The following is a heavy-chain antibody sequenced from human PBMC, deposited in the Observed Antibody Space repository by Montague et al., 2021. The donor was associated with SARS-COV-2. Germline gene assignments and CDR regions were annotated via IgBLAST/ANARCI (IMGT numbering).Heavy chain of an antibody. CDR2: ISYEGSIT. CDR1: GFSFNNYA. V-gene: IGHV3-30*04. J-gene: IGHJ6*02. CDR3: ARAQIFEVVTFYHGLDV. Sequence: SLRLSCAASGFSFNNYAMHWVRQAPGKGLEWVALISYEGSITHYTDSLKGRFTISRDSSKSTLYLQMKSLRVEDTAVYFCARAQIFEVVTFYHGLDVWGQGTTVTVSS. D-gene: IGHD3-3*01.